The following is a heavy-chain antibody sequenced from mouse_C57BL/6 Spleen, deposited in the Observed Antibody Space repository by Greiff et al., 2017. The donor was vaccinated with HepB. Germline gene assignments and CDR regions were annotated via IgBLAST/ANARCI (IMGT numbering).Heavy chain of an antibody. CDR3: ARRDSNGYFDY. Sequence: VKLMESGAELARPGASVKLSCKASGYTFTSYGISWVKQRTGQGLEWIGEIYPRSGNTYYNEKFKGKATLTADKSSSTAYMELRSLTSEDSAVYFCARRDSNGYFDYWGQGTTLTVSS. V-gene: IGHV1-81*01. CDR1: GYTFTSYG. CDR2: IYPRSGNT. J-gene: IGHJ2*01. D-gene: IGHD2-5*01.